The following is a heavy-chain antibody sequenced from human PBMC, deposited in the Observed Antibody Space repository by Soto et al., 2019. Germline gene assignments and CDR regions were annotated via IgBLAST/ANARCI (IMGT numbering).Heavy chain of an antibody. CDR3: ARFIVVVPAAPLSYYYYYGMDV. CDR1: GGTFSSYA. V-gene: IGHV1-69*13. CDR2: IIPIFGTA. D-gene: IGHD2-2*01. Sequence: SVKVSCRASGGTFSSYAISWVRQAPGQGLEWMGGIIPIFGTANYAQKSQGRVTITADESTSTAYMELSSLRSEDTAVYYCARFIVVVPAAPLSYYYYYGMDVWGQGTTVTVS. J-gene: IGHJ6*02.